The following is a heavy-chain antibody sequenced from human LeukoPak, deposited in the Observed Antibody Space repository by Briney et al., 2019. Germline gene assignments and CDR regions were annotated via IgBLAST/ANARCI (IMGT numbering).Heavy chain of an antibody. V-gene: IGHV4-38-2*01. D-gene: IGHD3-9*01. CDR1: GYSISSGCY. J-gene: IGHJ1*01. Sequence: SETLSLTCAVSGYSISSGCYWGWIRQPPGKGLEWIGSIYHSGSTYYNPSLKSRVTISVDTSKNHFSLNLSSVTAADTAVYYCARGGYDILTGYYMYFQHWGQGALVSVSS. CDR2: IYHSGST. CDR3: ARGGYDILTGYYMYFQH.